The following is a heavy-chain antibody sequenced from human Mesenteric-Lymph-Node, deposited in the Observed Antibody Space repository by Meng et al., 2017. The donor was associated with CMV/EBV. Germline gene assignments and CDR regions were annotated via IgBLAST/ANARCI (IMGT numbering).Heavy chain of an antibody. J-gene: IGHJ6*02. CDR1: GFTFSSYA. V-gene: IGHV3-23*01. CDR2: ISGSGGST. CDR3: ARGPDIVVVPAVFYYYYGMDV. D-gene: IGHD2-2*01. Sequence: GGSLRLSCAASGFTFSSYAMSWVRQAPGKGLEWVSAISGSGGSTYYADSVKGRFTISRDNSKNTLYLQMNSLRAEDTAVYYCARGPDIVVVPAVFYYYYGMDVWGQGTTVTVSS.